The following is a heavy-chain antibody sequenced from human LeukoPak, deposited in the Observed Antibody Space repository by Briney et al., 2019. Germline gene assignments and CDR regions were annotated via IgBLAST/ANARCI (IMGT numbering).Heavy chain of an antibody. J-gene: IGHJ4*02. CDR3: ARVGHYDILTGYFDY. D-gene: IGHD3-9*01. CDR1: GGSISSYY. CDR2: IYYSGST. V-gene: IGHV4-59*01. Sequence: SSETLSLTCTVSGGSISSYYWSWIRQPPGKGLEWIGYIYYSGSTNYNPSLKSRVTISVDTSKNQFSLKLSSVTAADTAVYYCARVGHYDILTGYFDYWGQGTLVTVSS.